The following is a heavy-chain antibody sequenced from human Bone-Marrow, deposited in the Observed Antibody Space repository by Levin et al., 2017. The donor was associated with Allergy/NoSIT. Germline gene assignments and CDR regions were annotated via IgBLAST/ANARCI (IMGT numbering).Heavy chain of an antibody. V-gene: IGHV3-30*18. CDR2: ISFDGGIK. D-gene: IGHD4-17*01. J-gene: IGHJ4*02. Sequence: SCAASGFTFSSYGMHWVRQVPGKGLEWVAVISFDGGIKDYAPSVKGRVTISRDNSKNTLYLQMNSLRPEDTAVYYCAKTYDYGDYIPGFWGQGTLVTVSS. CDR1: GFTFSSYG. CDR3: AKTYDYGDYIPGF.